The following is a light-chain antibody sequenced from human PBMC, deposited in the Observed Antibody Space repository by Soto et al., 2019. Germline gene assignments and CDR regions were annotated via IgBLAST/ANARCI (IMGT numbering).Light chain of an antibody. V-gene: IGKV1-39*01. CDR1: QTISTY. Sequence: DIQMTQFPSSLSASVGDRVTITCRAGQTISTYLHWYQQKPGKAPKLLIYAASTLQSGVPSRFSGSGSGTEFTLTISSLQPEDFAAYYCQQSYSTRWTFGQGTKVEI. CDR3: QQSYSTRWT. CDR2: AAS. J-gene: IGKJ1*01.